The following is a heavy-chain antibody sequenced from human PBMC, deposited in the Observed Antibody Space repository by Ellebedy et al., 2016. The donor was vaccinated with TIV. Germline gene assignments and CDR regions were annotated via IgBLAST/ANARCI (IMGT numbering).Heavy chain of an antibody. D-gene: IGHD3-9*01. CDR3: ARWDFDSFNAFDI. V-gene: IGHV3-74*01. CDR2: IGSDGSST. CDR1: GFAFSSNW. J-gene: IGHJ3*02. Sequence: GESLKISCGASGFAFSSNWMYWVRQVPGKGLVWVSRIGSDGSSTRYADSVKGRVPISRDNAKNTLYLEMNSLRAEDTAVYYCARWDFDSFNAFDIWGQGTMVTVSS.